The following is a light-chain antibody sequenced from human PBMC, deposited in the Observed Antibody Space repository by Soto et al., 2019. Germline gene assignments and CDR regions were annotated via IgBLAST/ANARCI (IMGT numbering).Light chain of an antibody. CDR2: GAS. J-gene: IGKJ1*01. V-gene: IGKV3-15*01. CDR3: QHSDNWPRT. CDR1: QSISIN. Sequence: EIVMTQSPATLSVSPGERATLSCRASQSISINLAWFQQKPGQAPRLLIFGASTSVTGIPARFSGSGSGTEFTLTISSLQSEDFAVYYCQHSDNWPRTFGQGTKVEIK.